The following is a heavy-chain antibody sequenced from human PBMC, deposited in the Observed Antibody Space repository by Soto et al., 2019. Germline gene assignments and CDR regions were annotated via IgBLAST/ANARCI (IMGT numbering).Heavy chain of an antibody. V-gene: IGHV3-9*01. Sequence: EEQVVESGGGLAQPGGSLRLSCAASGFTFDDYGMHWVRQGPGKGLEWVSGITWNSATIGYAASVKGRFTISRDNAKNSLYLQMSSLTTEDTAVYYCAKDRWARDSIDVWGQGTTVTVSS. J-gene: IGHJ6*02. CDR3: AKDRWARDSIDV. CDR2: ITWNSATI. CDR1: GFTFDDYG.